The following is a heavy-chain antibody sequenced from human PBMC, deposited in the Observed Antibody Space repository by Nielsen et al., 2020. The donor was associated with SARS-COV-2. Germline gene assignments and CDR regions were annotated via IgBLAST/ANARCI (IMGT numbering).Heavy chain of an antibody. V-gene: IGHV3-7*01. Sequence: GGSLRLSCAASGFTFSTYWMSWVRQAPGKGLEWVANINQDGSEKYYVDSVKGRFTISRDTAKNSLYLQMNSLRAEDTAMYYCAREEEGIDYWGQGTLVTVSS. D-gene: IGHD6-13*01. CDR2: INQDGSEK. CDR3: AREEEGIDY. CDR1: GFTFSTYW. J-gene: IGHJ4*02.